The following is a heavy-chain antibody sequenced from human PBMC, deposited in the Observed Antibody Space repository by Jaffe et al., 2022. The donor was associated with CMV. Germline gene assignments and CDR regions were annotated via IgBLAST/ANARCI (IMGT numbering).Heavy chain of an antibody. Sequence: EVQLVESGGGLVQPGGSLRLSCAASGFTFNTYWMGWVRQAPGKGLEWVANTNAEGSERYYVDSVKGRFTISRDNAKNSLYLQMNSLRVDDTAVYFCVRTPAGGSGYWGQGTLVTVSS. CDR3: VRTPAGGSGY. CDR2: TNAEGSER. V-gene: IGHV3-7*03. D-gene: IGHD6-19*01. CDR1: GFTFNTYW. J-gene: IGHJ4*02.